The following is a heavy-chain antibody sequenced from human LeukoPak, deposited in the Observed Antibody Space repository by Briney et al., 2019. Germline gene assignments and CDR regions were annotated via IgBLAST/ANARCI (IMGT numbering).Heavy chain of an antibody. Sequence: ASVKVSCKASGYTFTGYYMHWVRQAPGQGLEWMGWINPNSGGTSYAQKFQGRVTMTRDTSISTAYMELSRLRSDDTAVYYWARVSGYGSGSYYVPKGMDVWGQGTTVTVSS. CDR2: INPNSGGT. CDR3: ARVSGYGSGSYYVPKGMDV. CDR1: GYTFTGYY. J-gene: IGHJ6*02. D-gene: IGHD3-10*01. V-gene: IGHV1-2*02.